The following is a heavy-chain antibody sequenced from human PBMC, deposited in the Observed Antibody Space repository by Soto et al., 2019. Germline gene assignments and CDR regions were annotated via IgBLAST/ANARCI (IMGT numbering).Heavy chain of an antibody. V-gene: IGHV4-34*01. CDR1: GGSFSGYY. Sequence: QVQLQQWGAGLLKPSETLSLTCAVYGGSFSGYYWSWIRQPPGKGLEWIGEINHSGSTNYNPSLKSRGTLSVATSKNQFSLKLSSVTAADTAVYYCARGLYSSSWYRWDYWGQGTLVTVSS. D-gene: IGHD6-13*01. CDR3: ARGLYSSSWYRWDY. J-gene: IGHJ4*02. CDR2: INHSGST.